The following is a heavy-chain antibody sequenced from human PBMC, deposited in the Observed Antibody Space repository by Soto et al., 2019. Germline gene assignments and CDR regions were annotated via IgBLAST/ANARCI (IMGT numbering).Heavy chain of an antibody. CDR2: INHSGST. CDR1: GGSFSGYY. J-gene: IGHJ4*02. Sequence: PSETLSLTCAVYGGSFSGYYWSWIRQPPGKGLEWIGEINHSGSTNYNPSLKSRVTISVDTSKNQFSLKLSSVTAADTAVYYCARGVATVVTSYFDSWGQGTLVTVS. V-gene: IGHV4-34*01. D-gene: IGHD5-12*01. CDR3: ARGVATVVTSYFDS.